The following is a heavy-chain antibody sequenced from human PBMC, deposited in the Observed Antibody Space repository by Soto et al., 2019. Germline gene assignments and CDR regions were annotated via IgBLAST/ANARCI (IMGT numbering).Heavy chain of an antibody. V-gene: IGHV1-8*01. CDR1: AYTFTSYD. CDR3: VRGRVMITFGVVIVIDY. Sequence: ASVKVSCKAAAYTFTSYDINWVRQATGQDFEWIGWINPNTGYTDYAQKFQDRVTMTGNTSITTAYMELSSLRSEDTAVYYCVRGRVMITFGVVIVIDYWGQGSPVTVS. CDR2: INPNTGYT. J-gene: IGHJ4*02. D-gene: IGHD3-16*02.